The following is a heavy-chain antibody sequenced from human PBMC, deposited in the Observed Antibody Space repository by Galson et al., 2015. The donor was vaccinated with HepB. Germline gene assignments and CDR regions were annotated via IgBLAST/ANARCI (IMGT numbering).Heavy chain of an antibody. D-gene: IGHD3-9*01. J-gene: IGHJ4*02. Sequence: SVKVSCKASGYTFTRHAIHWVRQAPGQSLEWMGWINVDNGNTKYSQKFQGRVTITRDTSASTVYMELGSLRSEDTAFYYRAREVRYFDWLFYSYFDYWGQGTLVTVSS. CDR2: INVDNGNT. CDR1: GYTFTRHA. CDR3: AREVRYFDWLFYSYFDY. V-gene: IGHV1-3*01.